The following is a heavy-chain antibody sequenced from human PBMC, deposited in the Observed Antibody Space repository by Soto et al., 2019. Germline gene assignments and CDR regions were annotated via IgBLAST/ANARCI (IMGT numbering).Heavy chain of an antibody. Sequence: QAHLVQSGPEVKKPGASVKVSCQGSGYIFTSYGIAWVRQAPGQGLEWMGWISAHNGNTEYAQKFQVRVTVTRDTSTSTAYLELRSLRSDDTAFYYCARGTYGDYWGQGARVNVSS. CDR2: ISAHNGNT. J-gene: IGHJ4*02. D-gene: IGHD4-17*01. CDR1: GYIFTSYG. V-gene: IGHV1-18*01. CDR3: ARGTYGDY.